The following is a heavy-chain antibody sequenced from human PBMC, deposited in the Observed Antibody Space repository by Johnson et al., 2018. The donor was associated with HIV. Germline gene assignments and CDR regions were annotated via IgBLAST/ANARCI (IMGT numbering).Heavy chain of an antibody. Sequence: VQVVESGGGVVQPGRSLRLSCAASGFTFSDYYMSWIRQAPGKGLEWVGRTRDKANSYATEYAASVKGRFTISRDDSKKSLYLQMNSLKTEDTAVYYCARDSSGYSGFDIWGQGTVVTVYS. V-gene: IGHV3-72*01. D-gene: IGHD3-22*01. CDR2: TRDKANSYAT. CDR1: GFTFSDYY. J-gene: IGHJ3*02. CDR3: ARDSSGYSGFDI.